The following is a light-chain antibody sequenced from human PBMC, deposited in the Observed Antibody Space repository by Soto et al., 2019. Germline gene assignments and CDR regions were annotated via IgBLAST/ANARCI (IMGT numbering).Light chain of an antibody. Sequence: IQITQSPSSLSASVGDRVTITCRASRYVRSDLSWYQQRPGQAPKVLIYAASSLQSGVPSRFRGRGSGTDFTLTISRLQPEDFETYYCLQDYNYPWTFGQGTKVDIK. V-gene: IGKV1-6*01. CDR2: AAS. J-gene: IGKJ1*01. CDR1: RYVRSD. CDR3: LQDYNYPWT.